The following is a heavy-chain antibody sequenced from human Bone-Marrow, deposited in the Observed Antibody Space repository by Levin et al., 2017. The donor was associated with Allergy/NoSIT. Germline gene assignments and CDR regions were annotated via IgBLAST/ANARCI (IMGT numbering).Heavy chain of an antibody. CDR1: GGSISNYY. CDR2: IYPTGST. Sequence: ASETLSLTCTVSGGSISNYYWSWIRQPAGKGLEWIGRIYPTGSTNYSPSLKSRVTMSLDTSKNQFSLRLSSVSAADTAVYYCARSYCANGVCSYFDYWGQGALVTVAS. J-gene: IGHJ4*02. D-gene: IGHD2-8*01. CDR3: ARSYCANGVCSYFDY. V-gene: IGHV4-4*07.